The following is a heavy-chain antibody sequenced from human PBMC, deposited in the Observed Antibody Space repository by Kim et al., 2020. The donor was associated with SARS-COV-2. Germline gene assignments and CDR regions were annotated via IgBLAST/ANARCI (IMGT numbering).Heavy chain of an antibody. Sequence: GGSLRLFCATSGFTFSAYDMNWVRQAPGKGLEWLSFITKTSTTIYYADSVEGRFTISRDNARNALYLQMNSLRDEDTAVYYCARDRWGGSLDIWGQGTM. CDR2: ITKTSTTI. CDR1: GFTFSAYD. J-gene: IGHJ3*02. V-gene: IGHV3-48*02. CDR3: ARDRWGGSLDI. D-gene: IGHD3-16*01.